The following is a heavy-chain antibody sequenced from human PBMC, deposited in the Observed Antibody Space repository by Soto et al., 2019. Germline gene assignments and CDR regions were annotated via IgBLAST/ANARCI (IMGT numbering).Heavy chain of an antibody. CDR1: GFTFSSYG. V-gene: IGHV3-33*01. D-gene: IGHD3-3*01. CDR2: IWYDGSNK. Sequence: QVQLVESGGGVVQPGRSLRLSCAASGFTFSSYGMHWVRQAPGKGLEWVAVIWYDGSNKYYADSVKGRFTISRDNSKNTLYLQMNSLRAEDTAVYYCVSNSDYDFWSGPPSDYWGQGTLVTVSS. CDR3: VSNSDYDFWSGPPSDY. J-gene: IGHJ4*02.